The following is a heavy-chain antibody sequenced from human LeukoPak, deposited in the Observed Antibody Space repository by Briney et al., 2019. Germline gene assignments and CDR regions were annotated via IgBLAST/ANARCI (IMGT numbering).Heavy chain of an antibody. CDR1: GYTFINYG. CDR3: ARDIPGGTGYFQH. Sequence: SVKVSCKASGYTFINYGINWVRQAPGQGLEWMGGIIPIFGTANYAQKFQDRVTITADESTSTAYMELSSLRSEDTAVYYCARDIPGGTGYFQHWGQGPWSPSPQ. J-gene: IGHJ1*01. V-gene: IGHV1-69*13. D-gene: IGHD2-21*01. CDR2: IIPIFGTA.